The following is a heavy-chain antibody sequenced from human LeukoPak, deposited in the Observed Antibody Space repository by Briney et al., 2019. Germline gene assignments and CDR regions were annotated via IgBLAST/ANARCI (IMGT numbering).Heavy chain of an antibody. J-gene: IGHJ6*03. CDR2: INWNGGST. Sequence: GGSLRLSYAASGFTFDDYGMSWVRQAPGKGLEWVSGINWNGGSTGYADSVKGRFTISRDNAKSSLYLQMNSLRAEDTALYYCARGLYSGSYDYMDVWGKGTTVTVSS. V-gene: IGHV3-20*03. CDR1: GFTFDDYG. CDR3: ARGLYSGSYDYMDV. D-gene: IGHD1-26*01.